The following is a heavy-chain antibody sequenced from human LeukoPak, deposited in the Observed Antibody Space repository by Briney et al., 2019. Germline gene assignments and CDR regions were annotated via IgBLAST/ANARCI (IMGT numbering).Heavy chain of an antibody. CDR1: GFTFDDYG. CDR2: INWNGGST. D-gene: IGHD3-22*01. V-gene: IGHV3-20*04. J-gene: IGHJ4*02. CDR3: ARGVHYYDSSGYYVDY. Sequence: GGSLRLSCAASGFTFDDYGMSWVRQAPGKGLEWVSAINWNGGSTGYADSVKGRFTISRDNAKNSLYLQMNSLRAEDTALYYCARGVHYYDSSGYYVDYWGQGTLVTVSS.